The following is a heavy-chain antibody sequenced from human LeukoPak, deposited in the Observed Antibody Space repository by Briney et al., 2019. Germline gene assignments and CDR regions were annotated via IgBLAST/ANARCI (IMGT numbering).Heavy chain of an antibody. J-gene: IGHJ6*03. CDR2: INPTDGAT. Sequence: GASVKVSCKASGYTFTMYYIHWVRQAPGQGLEWMGVINPTDGATTYAQRFQGRVTMTRDMSTTTVYMELRSLRSEEQAVYFCAGGERGGVCGSLGGVFASYYTYYYMDVWGRGTTVTVSS. V-gene: IGHV1-46*01. CDR1: GYTFTMYY. D-gene: IGHD1-26*01. CDR3: AGGERGGVCGSLGGVFASYYTYYYMDV.